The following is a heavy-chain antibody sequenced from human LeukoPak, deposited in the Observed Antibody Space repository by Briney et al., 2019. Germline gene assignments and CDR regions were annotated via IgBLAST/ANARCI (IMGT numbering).Heavy chain of an antibody. CDR3: VRELVGAPWRVDY. J-gene: IGHJ4*02. CDR1: GHSISSGYY. CDR2: IFHTSIP. V-gene: IGHV4-38-2*02. D-gene: IGHD1-26*01. Sequence: SETLSLTCSVSGHSISSGYYWGWIRQPPGKGLEWIGSIFHTSIPYQSSSFKNRLHMSVDTSKNQFSLKLTSVTAADTAVYYCVRELVGAPWRVDYWGPGTLVAVS.